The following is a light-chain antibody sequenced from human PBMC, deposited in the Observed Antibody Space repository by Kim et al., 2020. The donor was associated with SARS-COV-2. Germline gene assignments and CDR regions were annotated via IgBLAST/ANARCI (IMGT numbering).Light chain of an antibody. Sequence: ASVGDRVTITVRASQDIRNDLGWHQQNPRRAPKRLIYGASSLQSGVPSRFSGSGSGTAFTLTISGVQPEDFATYFCLQHSTCPMTFGQGTRLEI. J-gene: IGKJ5*01. CDR1: QDIRND. CDR2: GAS. CDR3: LQHSTCPMT. V-gene: IGKV1-17*01.